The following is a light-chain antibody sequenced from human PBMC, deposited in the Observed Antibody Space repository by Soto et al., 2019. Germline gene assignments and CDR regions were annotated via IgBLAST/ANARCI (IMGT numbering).Light chain of an antibody. CDR1: SSNIGNNY. J-gene: IGLJ2*01. Sequence: QSVLTQPPSVSAAPGQKVTISCSGSSSNIGNNYVYWYQQLPGTAPKLLIYDNNKRPSGIPDRFSGSKSGTSATLGITGLQTGDEADYYCRTWDSSLSAVVFGGGTKLTVL. CDR3: RTWDSSLSAVV. V-gene: IGLV1-51*01. CDR2: DNN.